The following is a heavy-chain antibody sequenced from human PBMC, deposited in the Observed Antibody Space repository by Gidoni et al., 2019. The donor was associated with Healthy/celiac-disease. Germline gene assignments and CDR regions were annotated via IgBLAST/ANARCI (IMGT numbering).Heavy chain of an antibody. CDR3: ARVWDGAAAGLWWYFDL. V-gene: IGHV4-59*01. J-gene: IGHJ2*01. Sequence: QVQLQESGPGLVKPSETLSLTCTVSGGSIRSYYWSWIRQPPGKGLEWIGYIYYSGSTNYNPSLKSRVTISVDTSKNQFSLKLSSVTAADTAVYYCARVWDGAAAGLWWYFDLWGRGTLVTVSS. CDR1: GGSIRSYY. D-gene: IGHD6-13*01. CDR2: IYYSGST.